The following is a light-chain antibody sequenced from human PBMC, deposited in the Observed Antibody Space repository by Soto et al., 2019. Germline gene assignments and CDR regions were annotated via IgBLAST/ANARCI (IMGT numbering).Light chain of an antibody. CDR1: QSVSSS. J-gene: IGKJ5*01. V-gene: IGKV3-20*01. CDR2: GAS. Sequence: EIVLTQSPGTLSLSPGERATLSCRASQSVSSSLAWYQQKPGQAPRLLIHGASSRATGIPDRFSGSGSGTDFTLTISRLEPEDFAVYYCQQYGSSPPLTFGGGTRLEIK. CDR3: QQYGSSPPLT.